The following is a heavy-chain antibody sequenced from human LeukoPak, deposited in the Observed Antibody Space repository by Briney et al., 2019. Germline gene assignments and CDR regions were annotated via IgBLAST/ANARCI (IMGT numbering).Heavy chain of an antibody. CDR1: GFTFSSCT. V-gene: IGHV3-23*01. Sequence: PGGSLRLSCAASGFTFSSCTLSWVRQAPGKGLEWVSAISGSGGSTYHADSVKGRFTISRDNSKNTLYLQMNSLRAEDTAVYYCARDSGDDFWSGYKDAFDIWGQGTMVTVSS. CDR3: ARDSGDDFWSGYKDAFDI. J-gene: IGHJ3*02. D-gene: IGHD3-3*01. CDR2: ISGSGGST.